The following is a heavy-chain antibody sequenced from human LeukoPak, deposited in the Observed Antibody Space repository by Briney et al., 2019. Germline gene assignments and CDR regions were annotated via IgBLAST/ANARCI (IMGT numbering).Heavy chain of an antibody. Sequence: SETLSLTCTVSGGSISSSSYYWGWIRQPPGKGLEWIGSIYYSGSTYYNPPLKSRVTISVDTSKNQFSLKLSSVTAADTAVYYCARGYSSSNPFDYWGQGTLVTVSS. CDR2: IYYSGST. V-gene: IGHV4-39*07. CDR3: ARGYSSSNPFDY. J-gene: IGHJ4*02. D-gene: IGHD6-6*01. CDR1: GGSISSSSYY.